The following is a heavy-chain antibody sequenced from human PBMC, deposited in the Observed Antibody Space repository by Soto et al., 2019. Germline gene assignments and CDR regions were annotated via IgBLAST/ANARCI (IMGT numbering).Heavy chain of an antibody. CDR1: GVTFSTSG. J-gene: IGHJ5*01. CDR3: ARVSPSICGGGNCFRMGRHFDS. D-gene: IGHD2-21*01. Sequence: QVQLVQSGAEVKKPGSSLKVSCKTSGVTFSTSGISWVRQGPGQGLEWMGGIIPLFGTPKYARKFQGRVSNTADGSPTTTYRGFRGLRFGDTAIYFCARVSPSICGGGNCFRMGRHFDSLGQGSQVVVSS. CDR2: IIPLFGTP. V-gene: IGHV1-69*01.